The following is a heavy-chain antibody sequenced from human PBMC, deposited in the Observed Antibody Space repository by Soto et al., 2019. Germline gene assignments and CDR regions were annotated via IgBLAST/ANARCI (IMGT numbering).Heavy chain of an antibody. CDR1: GYTFTSYY. CDR2: INPSGGST. CDR3: ARPSPRPEVTRYYGMDV. V-gene: IGHV1-46*01. Sequence: ASVKVSCKASGYTFTSYYMHWVRQAPGQGLEWMGIINPSGGSTSYAQKFQGRVTMTRDTSTSTVYMELSSLRSEDTAVYYCARPSPRPEVTRYYGMDVWGEGTTVTVSS. J-gene: IGHJ6*04. D-gene: IGHD2-21*02.